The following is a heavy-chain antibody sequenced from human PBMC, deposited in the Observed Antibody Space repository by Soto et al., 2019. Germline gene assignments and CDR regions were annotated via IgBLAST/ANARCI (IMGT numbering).Heavy chain of an antibody. CDR2: ISYDGSNK. CDR1: GFTFSSYG. CDR3: AKERWELLIPYYFDY. D-gene: IGHD1-26*01. V-gene: IGHV3-30*18. J-gene: IGHJ4*02. Sequence: GGSLRLSCAASGFTFSSYGVHWVRQAPGKGLEWVAVISYDGSNKYYADSVKGRFTISRDNSKNTLYLQMNSLRAGDTAVYYCAKERWELLIPYYFDYWGQGTLVTVYS.